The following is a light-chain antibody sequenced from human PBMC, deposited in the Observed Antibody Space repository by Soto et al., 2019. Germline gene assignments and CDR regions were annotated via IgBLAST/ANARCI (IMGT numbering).Light chain of an antibody. CDR3: QSYDTSLSGRV. CDR1: SSNIGADSA. J-gene: IGLJ3*02. CDR2: GDN. Sequence: QSVLTQPPSVSGAPGQRVIISCTGISSNIGADSAVHWYQQLPGKAPKLLIYGDNNRPSGVPDRFSGSKSGTSASLAITGLQAEDEADYYCQSYDTSLSGRVFGGGTKLTVL. V-gene: IGLV1-40*01.